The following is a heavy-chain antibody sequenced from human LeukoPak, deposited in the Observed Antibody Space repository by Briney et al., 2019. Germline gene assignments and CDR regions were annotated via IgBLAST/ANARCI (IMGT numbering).Heavy chain of an antibody. Sequence: GGSLRLSCAASGFTFSSYWMSWVRQAPGKGLEWVANIKQDGSEKYYVDSVKGRFTISRDNAKNPLYLQMNSLRAEDTAVYYCARRFSGWYGDYFDYWGQGTLVTVSS. D-gene: IGHD6-19*01. V-gene: IGHV3-7*01. CDR3: ARRFSGWYGDYFDY. CDR2: IKQDGSEK. CDR1: GFTFSSYW. J-gene: IGHJ4*02.